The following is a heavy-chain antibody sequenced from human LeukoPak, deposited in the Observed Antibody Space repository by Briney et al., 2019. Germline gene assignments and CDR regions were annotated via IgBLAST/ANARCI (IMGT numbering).Heavy chain of an antibody. CDR2: ISYDGPNK. J-gene: IGHJ5*02. Sequence: GGSLRLSCAASAFTFSTYSMHWVRQAPGKGLEWVVAISYDGPNKNYADSVKGRFTISRDNSKNTLYLQMNSLRAEDTAVYYCAKDPYCGGDCYLPELNYNWFDPWGQGTLVTVSS. V-gene: IGHV3-30*04. CDR3: AKDPYCGGDCYLPELNYNWFDP. CDR1: AFTFSTYS. D-gene: IGHD2-21*02.